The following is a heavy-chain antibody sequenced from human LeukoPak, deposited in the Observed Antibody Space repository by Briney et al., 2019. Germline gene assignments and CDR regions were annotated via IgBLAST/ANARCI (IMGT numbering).Heavy chain of an antibody. CDR2: IRYDGSNK. Sequence: GGSLRLSCAASGFTFSNYGMHWVRQAPGKGLEWVAFIRYDGSNKYYADSVKGRFTISRDNSKNTLYLQMNSLRAEDTAVYYCARSVVAATETFDYWGQGTLVTVSS. D-gene: IGHD2-15*01. V-gene: IGHV3-30*02. J-gene: IGHJ4*02. CDR3: ARSVVAATETFDY. CDR1: GFTFSNYG.